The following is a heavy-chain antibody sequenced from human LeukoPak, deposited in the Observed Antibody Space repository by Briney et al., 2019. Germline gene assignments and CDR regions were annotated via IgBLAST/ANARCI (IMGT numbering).Heavy chain of an antibody. V-gene: IGHV3-7*01. CDR2: IKKDGSEK. D-gene: IGHD6-19*01. J-gene: IGHJ5*02. CDR1: AFTFSSYW. Sequence: PGGSLRLSCAASAFTFSSYWMSWVRQAPGKGLEWVANIKKDGSEKKYVDSVKDRFTISRDNAKNSLYLQMNSLRAEDTAVYYCAREGGSGWYSGWFDPWGQGTLVTVSS. CDR3: AREGGSGWYSGWFDP.